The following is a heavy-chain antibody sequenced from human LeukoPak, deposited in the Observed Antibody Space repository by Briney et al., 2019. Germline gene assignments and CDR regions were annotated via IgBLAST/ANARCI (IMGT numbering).Heavy chain of an antibody. Sequence: PSETLSLTCTVSGGSISSSYSYWGWIRQPPGKGLEWIGSIYHSGSTYYNPSLKSRVTISVDTSKNQFSLKLSSVTAADTAVYYCARSSYCGGDCYSNAFDIWGQGTMVTVSS. J-gene: IGHJ3*02. CDR3: ARSSYCGGDCYSNAFDI. CDR1: GGSISSSYSY. D-gene: IGHD2-21*02. V-gene: IGHV4-39*07. CDR2: IYHSGST.